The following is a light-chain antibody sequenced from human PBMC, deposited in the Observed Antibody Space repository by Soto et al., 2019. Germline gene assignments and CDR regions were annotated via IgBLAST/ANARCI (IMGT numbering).Light chain of an antibody. CDR3: QSYDSSLSVYV. Sequence: VVTQPPSVSGAPGQRVTISCTGSSSNIGAGYDVHWYQQLPGTAPKPLIYGNNNRPSGVPDRFSGSKSGTSASLAITGLQAEDEADYYCQSYDSSLSVYVFGIGTKLTVL. CDR2: GNN. V-gene: IGLV1-40*01. CDR1: SSNIGAGYD. J-gene: IGLJ1*01.